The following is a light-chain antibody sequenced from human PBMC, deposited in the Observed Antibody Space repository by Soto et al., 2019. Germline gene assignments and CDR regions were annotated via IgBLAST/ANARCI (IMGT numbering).Light chain of an antibody. V-gene: IGKV1-9*01. CDR3: QQYYSYPRT. J-gene: IGKJ1*01. Sequence: DIQMTQSPSTLSGSVGDRVTITCRASDDITNYLAWYQQKAGKAPKLLIYAASTLQSGVPSRFSGSGSGTDFTLTISCLQSEDFATYYCQQYYSYPRTFGQGTKVDIK. CDR2: AAS. CDR1: DDITNY.